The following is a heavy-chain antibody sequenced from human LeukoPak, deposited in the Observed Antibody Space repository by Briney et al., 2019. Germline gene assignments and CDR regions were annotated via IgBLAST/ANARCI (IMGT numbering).Heavy chain of an antibody. CDR2: ISAYNGNT. CDR3: VRLKNKVDFDY. J-gene: IGHJ4*02. Sequence: ASVKVSCKASGYTFTSYGISWVRQAPGQGLGWMGWISAYNGNTNYAQKLQGRVTMTTDTSTSTAYMELRSLRSDDTAVYYCVRLKNKVDFDYWGQGTLVTVSS. V-gene: IGHV1-18*01. CDR1: GYTFTSYG.